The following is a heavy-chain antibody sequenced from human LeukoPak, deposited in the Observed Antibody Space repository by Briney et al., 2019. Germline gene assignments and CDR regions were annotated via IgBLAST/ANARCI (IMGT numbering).Heavy chain of an antibody. CDR1: GFTFSSYS. V-gene: IGHV3-48*01. CDR2: ISSSSTI. Sequence: GGSLRLSCAASGFTFSSYSMNWVRQPPGKGLEWVSYISSSSTIYYADSVKGRFTISRNNAKNSLYLQMNSLRAEDTAVYYCARDLVPVEGLRYFDWLSGGFDYWGQGTLVTVSS. CDR3: ARDLVPVEGLRYFDWLSGGFDY. D-gene: IGHD3-9*01. J-gene: IGHJ4*02.